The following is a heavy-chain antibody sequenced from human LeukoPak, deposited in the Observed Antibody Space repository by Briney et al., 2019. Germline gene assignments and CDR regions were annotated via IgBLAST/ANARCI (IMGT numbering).Heavy chain of an antibody. CDR2: IYYSGST. Sequence: SETLSLTCTVSGGSISSYYWSWIRQPPGKGLEWIAYIYYSGSTNYNPSLKSRVTISVDTSKNQFSLKLSSVTAADTAVYYCARERRYSGYEKAFDYWGQGTLVTVSS. J-gene: IGHJ4*02. CDR3: ARERRYSGYEKAFDY. CDR1: GGSISSYY. V-gene: IGHV4-59*01. D-gene: IGHD5-12*01.